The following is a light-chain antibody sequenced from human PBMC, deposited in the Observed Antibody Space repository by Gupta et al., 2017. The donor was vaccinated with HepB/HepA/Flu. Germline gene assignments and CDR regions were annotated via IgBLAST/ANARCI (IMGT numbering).Light chain of an antibody. CDR1: SSDVGGYNY. CDR2: DVS. Sequence: QSALPPPRSVSGSPGQSVTISCTGTSSDVGGYNYVSWYHQHPGKAPKLMIYDVSKRPPGVPGRFSGSKSGNTASLTISGHEEEEGADYYCCSYAGSAHVVFGGGTKLTVL. V-gene: IGLV2-11*01. CDR3: CSYAGSAHVV. J-gene: IGLJ2*01.